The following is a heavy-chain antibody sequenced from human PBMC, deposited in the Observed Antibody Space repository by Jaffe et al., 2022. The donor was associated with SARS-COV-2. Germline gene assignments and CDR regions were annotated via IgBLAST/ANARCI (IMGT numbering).Heavy chain of an antibody. CDR3: TRVRSPSITFGGVIAIGFDY. V-gene: IGHV3-49*03. J-gene: IGHJ4*02. Sequence: EVQLVESGGGLVQPGRSLRLSCTASGFTFGDYAMSWFRQAPGKGLEWVGFIRSKAYGGTTEYAASVKGRFTISRDDSKSIAYLQMNSLKTEDTAVYYCTRVRSPSITFGGVIAIGFDYWGQGTLVTVSS. D-gene: IGHD3-16*02. CDR2: IRSKAYGGTT. CDR1: GFTFGDYA.